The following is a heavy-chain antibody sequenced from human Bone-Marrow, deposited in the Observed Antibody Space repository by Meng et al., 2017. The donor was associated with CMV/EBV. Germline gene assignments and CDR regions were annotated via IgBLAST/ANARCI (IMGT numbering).Heavy chain of an antibody. V-gene: IGHV1-69*05. CDR2: IIPIFGTA. Sequence: SVNVSCKASGGTFSSYAISWVRQAPGQGLEWMGGIIPIFGTANYAQKFQGRVTITTDESTSTAYMELSSLRSEDTAVYYCARAPVPAANYYGMDVWGQGTTVTVSS. J-gene: IGHJ6*02. CDR1: GGTFSSYA. D-gene: IGHD2-2*01. CDR3: ARAPVPAANYYGMDV.